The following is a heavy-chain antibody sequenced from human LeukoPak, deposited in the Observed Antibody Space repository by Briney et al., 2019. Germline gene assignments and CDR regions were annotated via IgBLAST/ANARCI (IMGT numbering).Heavy chain of an antibody. D-gene: IGHD3-22*01. CDR3: ARLRSNNDNSGYYYYYDY. V-gene: IGHV3-21*01. Sequence: KPGGSLILSCAVSGLTFSSYSFNWVRQAPGKGLEWVSSITPTSSYIYYADSVKGRFTISRDNAKNSLYLQMNSLRAEDTAVYYCARLRSNNDNSGYYYYYDYWGQGTLVTVSS. CDR1: GLTFSSYS. CDR2: ITPTSSYI. J-gene: IGHJ4*02.